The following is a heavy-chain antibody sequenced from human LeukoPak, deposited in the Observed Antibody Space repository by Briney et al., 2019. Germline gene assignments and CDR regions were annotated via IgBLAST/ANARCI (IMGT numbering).Heavy chain of an antibody. CDR2: IYYSGST. V-gene: IGHV4-59*01. D-gene: IGHD3-3*01. CDR1: GGSISDYY. CDR3: ARGDFCSKSNCYLRPMDD. J-gene: IGHJ6*02. Sequence: SETLSLTCTVSGGSISDYYWNWIRQPPGKGLEWIGYIYYSGSTTYNPSLKSRVTMSVDTAKNQFSLKLRSVTAADTAVYYCARGDFCSKSNCYLRPMDDCGQGTTVTVSS.